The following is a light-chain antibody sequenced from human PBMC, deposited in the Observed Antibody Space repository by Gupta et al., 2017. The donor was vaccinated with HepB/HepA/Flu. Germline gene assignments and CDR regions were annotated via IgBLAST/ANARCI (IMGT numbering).Light chain of an antibody. CDR1: HRISNY. J-gene: IGKJ2*02. Sequence: VQTTLSPSSLSALVVVRVITACSVSHRISNYLHWYQQKRGRAPKLLIYAASSLQSGVPTRFSGSASGTDFTLSISILHPEDFAIYYCQRSYTAPCTFGQGTKVEIK. V-gene: IGKV1-39*01. CDR2: AAS. CDR3: QRSYTAPCT.